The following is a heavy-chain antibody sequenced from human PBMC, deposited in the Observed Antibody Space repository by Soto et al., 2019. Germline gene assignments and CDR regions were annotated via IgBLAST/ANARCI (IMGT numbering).Heavy chain of an antibody. CDR3: ARVGGGYDRYYYYGMDV. CDR2: IIPIFGTA. V-gene: IGHV1-69*01. CDR1: GGTFSSYA. D-gene: IGHD5-12*01. Sequence: QVQLVQSGAEVKKPGSSVKVSCKASGGTFSSYAISWVRQAPGQGLEWMGGIIPIFGTANYAQKFQGRVTITADESTSTAYTELSTLRSEDTAVYYCARVGGGYDRYYYYGMDVWGQGTTVTVSS. J-gene: IGHJ6*02.